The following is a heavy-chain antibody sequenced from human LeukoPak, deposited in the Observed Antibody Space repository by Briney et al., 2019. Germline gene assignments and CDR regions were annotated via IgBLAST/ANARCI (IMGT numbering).Heavy chain of an antibody. V-gene: IGHV3-33*01. CDR1: GFTFSSYV. D-gene: IGHD6-13*01. J-gene: IGHJ3*02. CDR2: IWYDGSNK. CDR3: ARSYSSSSYDAFDI. Sequence: PGGSLRLSCAASGFTFSSYVMHWVRQAPGKGLEWVALIWYDGSNKYYADSVKGRFTISRDNSKNTLYLQMNSLRAEDTAVYYCARSYSSSSYDAFDIWGQGTIVTVSS.